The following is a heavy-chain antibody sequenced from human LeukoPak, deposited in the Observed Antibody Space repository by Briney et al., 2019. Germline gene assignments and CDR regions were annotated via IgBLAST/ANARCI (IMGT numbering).Heavy chain of an antibody. CDR1: GFTFSSYA. J-gene: IGHJ4*02. CDR2: ISGSGGST. D-gene: IGHD1-1*01. V-gene: IGHV3-23*01. CDR3: ARDYDWAFDY. Sequence: GGSLRLSCAASGFTFSSYAMSWVRQAPGKGLEWVSAISGSGGSTYYADSVKGRFTISRDDANHLVFLQMDSLRDDDTAVYYCARDYDWAFDYWGQGSLVTVSS.